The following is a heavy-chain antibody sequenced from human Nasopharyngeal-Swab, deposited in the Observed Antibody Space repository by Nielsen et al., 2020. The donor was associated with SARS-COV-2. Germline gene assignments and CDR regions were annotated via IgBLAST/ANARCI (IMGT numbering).Heavy chain of an antibody. CDR3: TREQPDYYDSSGYYPIPFDS. CDR2: IRSKAYGGTT. J-gene: IGHJ4*02. Sequence: GESLKISCTASGFTFGDYAMSWFRQAPGKGLEWVGFIRSKAYGGTTEYAASVKGRFTISRDDSKSIAYLQMNSLKTEDTAVYYCTREQPDYYDSSGYYPIPFDSWGQGTLVTVSP. V-gene: IGHV3-49*03. D-gene: IGHD3-22*01. CDR1: GFTFGDYA.